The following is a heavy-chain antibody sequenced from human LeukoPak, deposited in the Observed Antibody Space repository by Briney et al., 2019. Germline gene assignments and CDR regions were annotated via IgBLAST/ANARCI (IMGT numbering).Heavy chain of an antibody. D-gene: IGHD1-1*01. Sequence: SVKVSCKASAGSFSSNGIRWAPQAPGQGLEWMGRIIPVFGTANYAQKFQDRVTITADTVPNTAYMELTDLATDDRAVYFCAKRGKIRQDYYMDVWGNGTAVTASS. CDR1: AGSFSSNG. CDR2: IIPVFGTA. J-gene: IGHJ6*03. CDR3: AKRGKIRQDYYMDV. V-gene: IGHV1-69*06.